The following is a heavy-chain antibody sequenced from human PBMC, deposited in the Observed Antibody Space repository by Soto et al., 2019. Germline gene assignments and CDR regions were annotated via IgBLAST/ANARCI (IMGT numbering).Heavy chain of an antibody. D-gene: IGHD2-2*01. J-gene: IGHJ6*02. Sequence: GASVKVSCKASGYTFTGYYMHWVRQAPGQGLEWMGWINPNSGGTNYAQKFQGWVTMTRDTSISTAYMELSRLRSDDTAVYYCAREGGYCISTSCYEGPGPNYYYGMDVWGQGTTVTVSS. CDR2: INPNSGGT. CDR1: GYTFTGYY. CDR3: AREGGYCISTSCYEGPGPNYYYGMDV. V-gene: IGHV1-2*04.